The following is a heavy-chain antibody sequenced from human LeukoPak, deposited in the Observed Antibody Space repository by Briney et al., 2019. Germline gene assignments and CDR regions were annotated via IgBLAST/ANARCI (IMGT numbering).Heavy chain of an antibody. CDR2: VIPSFGTA. V-gene: IGHV1-69*06. CDR1: GCTFSSYA. D-gene: IGHD3-9*01. CDR3: ARVVYDILTGYYNVIDY. J-gene: IGHJ4*02. Sequence: SVKVSCKDSGCTFSSYAISWVRQAPGQGLEWMGGVIPSFGTANYAQRFQGRVTITADKSTSTAYMELSSLRSEDTAVYYCARVVYDILTGYYNVIDYWGQGTLVTVSS.